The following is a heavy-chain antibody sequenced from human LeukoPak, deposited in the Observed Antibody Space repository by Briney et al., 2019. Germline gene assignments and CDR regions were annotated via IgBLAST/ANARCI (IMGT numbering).Heavy chain of an antibody. D-gene: IGHD1-26*01. J-gene: IGHJ4*02. CDR1: GFTFSSYA. CDR2: ISGSGGST. CDR3: AKGVRWELGQPRLIHY. V-gene: IGHV3-23*01. Sequence: PGGSLRLSCAASGFTFSSYAMSWVRQAPGQGLEWVSAISGSGGSTYYADSVKGRFTISRDNSKNTVYLQMNSLRAEDTAVYYCAKGVRWELGQPRLIHYWGQGTLVTVSS.